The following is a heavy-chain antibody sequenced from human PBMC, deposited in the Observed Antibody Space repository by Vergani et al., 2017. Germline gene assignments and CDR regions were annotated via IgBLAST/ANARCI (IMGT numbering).Heavy chain of an antibody. J-gene: IGHJ5*02. CDR3: ASLYCSSTSCYDAVTGWFDP. CDR2: IYHSGST. D-gene: IGHD2-2*01. V-gene: IGHV4-59*12. Sequence: QVQLQESGPGLVKPSETLSLTCTVSGGSISSYYWSWIRQPPGKGLEWIGYIYHSGSTYYNPSLKSRVTISVDRSKNQFSLKLSSVTAADTAVYYCASLYCSSTSCYDAVTGWFDPWGQGTLVTVSS. CDR1: GGSISSYY.